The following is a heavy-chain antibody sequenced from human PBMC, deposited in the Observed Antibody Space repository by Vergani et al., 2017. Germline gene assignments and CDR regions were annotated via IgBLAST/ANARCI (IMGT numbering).Heavy chain of an antibody. CDR1: GGTFSSYA. V-gene: IGHV1-69*01. J-gene: IGHJ6*03. Sequence: QVQLVQSGAEVKKPGSSVKVSCKASGGTFSSYAISWVRQAPGQGLEWMGGIIPSFGTANYAQKFQGRVTITADESTSTAYMELSSMRSEDTAVYYCARPYQLLYYNYYYYYMDVWGKGTTVTVSS. D-gene: IGHD2-2*02. CDR2: IIPSFGTA. CDR3: ARPYQLLYYNYYYYYMDV.